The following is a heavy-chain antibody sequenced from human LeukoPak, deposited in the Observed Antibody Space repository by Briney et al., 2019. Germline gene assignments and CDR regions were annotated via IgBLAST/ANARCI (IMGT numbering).Heavy chain of an antibody. Sequence: PSETLSLTCTVSGGSISSSSYYWGWFRQPPGKGLEWIGSIYYSGSTYYNPSLKSRVTISVDTSKNQFSLKLSSVTAADTAVYYCARAYSSGSYDPPGYWGQGTLVTVSS. CDR2: IYYSGST. CDR3: ARAYSSGSYDPPGY. D-gene: IGHD3-10*01. J-gene: IGHJ4*02. CDR1: GGSISSSSYY. V-gene: IGHV4-39*01.